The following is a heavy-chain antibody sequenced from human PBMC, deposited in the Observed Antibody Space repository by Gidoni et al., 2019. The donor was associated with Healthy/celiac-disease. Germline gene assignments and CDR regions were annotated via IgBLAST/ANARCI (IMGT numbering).Heavy chain of an antibody. CDR3: SLMTTVTTDLDY. V-gene: IGHV3-73*01. CDR2: IRSKANSYAT. Sequence: EVQLVESGGGLVQPGGSLKLSCDASGFTFSGSAMHWVRQASGKGLEWVGRIRSKANSYATAYAASVKGRFTISRDDSKNTAYLQMNSLKTEDTAVYYCSLMTTVTTDLDYWGQGTLVTVSS. D-gene: IGHD4-17*01. CDR1: GFTFSGSA. J-gene: IGHJ4*02.